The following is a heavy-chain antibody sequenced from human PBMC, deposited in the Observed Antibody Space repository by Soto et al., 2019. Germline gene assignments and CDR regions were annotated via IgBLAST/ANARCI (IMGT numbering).Heavy chain of an antibody. CDR2: ITYDGFTQ. J-gene: IGHJ4*02. CDR1: GFTFSNDA. Sequence: GGSLRLSCAASGFTFSNDAMHWVRQAPGKGLEWVAVITYDGFTQNYADSVRGRFTVSRDNSKSTLSLQMNSLRPDDTTVYYCGRGPFSSSYIDYWGQGTLVTVSS. D-gene: IGHD6-6*01. CDR3: GRGPFSSSYIDY. V-gene: IGHV3-30*03.